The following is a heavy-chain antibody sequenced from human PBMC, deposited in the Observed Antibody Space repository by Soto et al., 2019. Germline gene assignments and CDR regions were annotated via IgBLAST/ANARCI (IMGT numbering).Heavy chain of an antibody. CDR2: IYPGDSDT. CDR3: VRVQNWFDP. V-gene: IGHV5-51*01. Sequence: EVQLVQSGAEVKKSGESLKISCKGSGYTFTNYWIGWVRQMPGKGLEWMGFIYPGDSDTRYSPSFQGQVTIAADRSISTAYLQWSSLKASDTAMYYCVRVQNWFDPWGQGTLVTVSS. J-gene: IGHJ5*02. CDR1: GYTFTNYW.